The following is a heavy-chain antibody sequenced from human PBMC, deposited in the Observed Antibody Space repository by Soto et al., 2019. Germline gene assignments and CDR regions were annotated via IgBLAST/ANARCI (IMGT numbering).Heavy chain of an antibody. Sequence: SETLSLTCTVSGGSISSGDYYWSWIRQPPGKGLEWIGYIYYSGSTYYNPSLKSRVTISVDTSKNQFSLKLSSVTAADTAVYYCASSQYYYDSSGYPGMDVWGQGTAVTVSS. D-gene: IGHD3-22*01. V-gene: IGHV4-30-4*01. CDR1: GGSISSGDYY. J-gene: IGHJ6*02. CDR3: ASSQYYYDSSGYPGMDV. CDR2: IYYSGST.